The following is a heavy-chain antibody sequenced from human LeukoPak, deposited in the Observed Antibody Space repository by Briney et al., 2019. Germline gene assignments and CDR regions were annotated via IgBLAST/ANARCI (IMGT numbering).Heavy chain of an antibody. CDR1: GFTFSSYA. D-gene: IGHD5-18*01. V-gene: IGHV3-30-3*01. J-gene: IGHJ4*02. Sequence: GRSLRLSCAASGFTFSSYAMHWVRQAPGKGLEWVAVISYDGSNKYYADSVKGRFTISRDNSKNTLYLQMNSLRAEDTAVYYCARVPTAMPSDYWGQGTLVTVSS. CDR3: ARVPTAMPSDY. CDR2: ISYDGSNK.